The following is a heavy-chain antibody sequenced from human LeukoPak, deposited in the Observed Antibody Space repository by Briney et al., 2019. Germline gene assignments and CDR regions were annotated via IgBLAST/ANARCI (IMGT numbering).Heavy chain of an antibody. J-gene: IGHJ4*02. CDR2: ISSSSSYI. CDR1: GFTFSSYS. V-gene: IGHV3-21*04. CDR3: AKGGSYYYDSSGYL. Sequence: GGSLRLSCAASGFTFSSYSMNWVRQAPGKGLEWVSSISSSSSYIYYADSVKGRFTISRDNAKNSLYLQMNGLRAEDTALYYCAKGGSYYYDSSGYLWGQGTLVTVSS. D-gene: IGHD3-22*01.